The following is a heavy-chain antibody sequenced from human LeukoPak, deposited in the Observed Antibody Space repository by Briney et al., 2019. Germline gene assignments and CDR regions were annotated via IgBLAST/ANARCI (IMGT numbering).Heavy chain of an antibody. CDR2: ISNDGSNK. J-gene: IGHJ4*02. CDR1: VFPFRSYA. D-gene: IGHD5-18*01. Sequence: SGGSLRLSCAASVFPFRSYAMHWVRQAPGKGLEWAALISNDGSNKYYADSVKGRFTISRNNSKNTLYLQLYSLRAEYTAVYFCTSGGSGDTAKVSYWGQGTLVTVSS. V-gene: IGHV3-30-3*01. CDR3: TSGGSGDTAKVSY.